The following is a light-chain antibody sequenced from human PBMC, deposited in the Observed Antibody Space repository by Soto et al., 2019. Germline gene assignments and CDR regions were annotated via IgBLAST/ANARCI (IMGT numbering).Light chain of an antibody. CDR2: GAS. CDR3: QQHSHWPTWT. V-gene: IGKV3-11*01. CDR1: ENVRTF. Sequence: EVVLTQSPATLSLSPGELSTLSCRASENVRTFVDWYQQKPGQAPRLLIYGASNRAAGIPASFSGSGSGTDFTLTISNLETEDFAVYYCQQHSHWPTWTFGQGTKVDIK. J-gene: IGKJ1*01.